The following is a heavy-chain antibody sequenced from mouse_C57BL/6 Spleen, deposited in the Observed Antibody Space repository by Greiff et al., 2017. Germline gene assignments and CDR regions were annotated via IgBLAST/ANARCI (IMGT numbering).Heavy chain of an antibody. Sequence: QVQLQQSGAELARPGASVKMSCKASGYTFTSYTMHWVKQRPGQGLEWIGYINPSSGYTKYNQKFKDKATLTADKSSSTAYMQLSSLTSEDSAVYYCARAIYYGNYGGFAYWGQGTLVTVSA. CDR3: ARAIYYGNYGGFAY. CDR1: GYTFTSYT. CDR2: INPSSGYT. J-gene: IGHJ3*01. D-gene: IGHD2-1*01. V-gene: IGHV1-4*01.